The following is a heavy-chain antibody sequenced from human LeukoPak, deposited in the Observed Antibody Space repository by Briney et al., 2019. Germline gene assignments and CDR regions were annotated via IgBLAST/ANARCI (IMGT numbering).Heavy chain of an antibody. CDR1: GFTFNTYN. Sequence: GGSLRLSCAASGFTFNTYNMNWVRQAPGKGLEWVSSISSRSSYIYYADSLKGRFTISRDNANNSLFLRMNSLRAEDTAVYYCATSSGSYPPDYWGQGTLVTVSS. D-gene: IGHD1-26*01. V-gene: IGHV3-21*01. CDR2: ISSRSSYI. J-gene: IGHJ4*02. CDR3: ATSSGSYPPDY.